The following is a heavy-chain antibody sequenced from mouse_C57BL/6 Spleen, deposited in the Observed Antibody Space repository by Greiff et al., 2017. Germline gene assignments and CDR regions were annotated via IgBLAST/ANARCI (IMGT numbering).Heavy chain of an antibody. D-gene: IGHD1-1*01. V-gene: IGHV5-4*01. J-gene: IGHJ1*03. Sequence: EVQVVESGGGLVKPGGSLTLSCAASGFTFSSYAMSWVRQTPEKRLEWVATISDGGSYTYYPDNVKGRFTISRDNATNNLYLQMSHLKSEDTAMYYCARAGSSYRYFDVWGTGTTVTVSS. CDR2: ISDGGSYT. CDR3: ARAGSSYRYFDV. CDR1: GFTFSSYA.